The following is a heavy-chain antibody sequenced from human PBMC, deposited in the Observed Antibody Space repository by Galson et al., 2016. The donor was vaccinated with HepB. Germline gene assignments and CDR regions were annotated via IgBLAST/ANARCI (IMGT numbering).Heavy chain of an antibody. D-gene: IGHD1-14*01. J-gene: IGHJ4*02. Sequence: SLRLSCAASGFTFANFAMSWVRQAPGKGLEWVGFISTAEDGGMAHYAASVRGRFTISRDDSKSIAYLQKNSLKTEDTAMYYCTQNWNHAEQSWGQGTLVTVSS. CDR1: GFTFANFA. CDR3: TQNWNHAEQS. V-gene: IGHV3-49*04. CDR2: ISTAEDGGMA.